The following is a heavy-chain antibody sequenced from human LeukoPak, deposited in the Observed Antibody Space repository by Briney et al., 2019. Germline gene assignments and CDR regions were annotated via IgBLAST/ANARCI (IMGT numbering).Heavy chain of an antibody. D-gene: IGHD5-12*01. J-gene: IGHJ4*02. CDR1: GYTFTSYG. Sequence: ASVKVSCKASGYTFTSYGISWVRQAPGQGLEWMGWISAYNGNTNYAQKLQGRVTITTDTSTSTAYMELSSLRSEDTAVYYCAREATDVGSDYWGQGTLVTVSS. V-gene: IGHV1-18*01. CDR2: ISAYNGNT. CDR3: AREATDVGSDY.